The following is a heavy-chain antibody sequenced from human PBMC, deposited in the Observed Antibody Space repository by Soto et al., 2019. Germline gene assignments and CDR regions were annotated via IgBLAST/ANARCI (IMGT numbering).Heavy chain of an antibody. J-gene: IGHJ4*01. Sequence: PGGSLRLSCAASGFTFSNYPMSWGRKAPGKGLGCVSGISGSGETPYYAVSVKGRFTISRDNYKNMLYLQINSLRAEDTAVYYCAKDRRITMVRGVLRAFDAWGQGNLVTVSS. CDR1: GFTFSNYP. CDR3: AKDRRITMVRGVLRAFDA. CDR2: ISGSGETP. V-gene: IGHV3-23*01. D-gene: IGHD3-10*01.